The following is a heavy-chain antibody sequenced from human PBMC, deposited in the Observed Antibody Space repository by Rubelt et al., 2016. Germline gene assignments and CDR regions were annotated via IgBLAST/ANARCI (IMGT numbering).Heavy chain of an antibody. J-gene: IGHJ3*02. D-gene: IGHD5-12*01. CDR2: ISYDGSNK. Sequence: QVQLVESGGGVVQPGRSLRLSCAASGFTFCSYGMHWVRQAPGKGLEWVAVISYDGSNKYYADSVKGLFTVARDNSKNTLYLQMDSLRAGDTAVYYCAKGESGYDWGYDGFDIWGQGTMVTVSS. V-gene: IGHV3-30*18. CDR3: AKGESGYDWGYDGFDI. CDR1: GFTFCSYG.